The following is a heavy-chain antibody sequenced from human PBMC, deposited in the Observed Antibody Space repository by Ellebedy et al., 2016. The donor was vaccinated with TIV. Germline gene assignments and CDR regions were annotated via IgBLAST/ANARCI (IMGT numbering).Heavy chain of an antibody. D-gene: IGHD2-15*01. CDR2: IYSSGST. Sequence: MPSETLSLTCSVSGGSVSSFYWTWIRQSPEKGLDWIGYIYSSGSTNHNPSPKSRVLISLDTSKNQFSLKLTSVTAADTAVYYCARDSGGGLYYFDYWGQGALVTVSS. CDR1: GGSVSSFY. CDR3: ARDSGGGLYYFDY. V-gene: IGHV4-59*02. J-gene: IGHJ4*02.